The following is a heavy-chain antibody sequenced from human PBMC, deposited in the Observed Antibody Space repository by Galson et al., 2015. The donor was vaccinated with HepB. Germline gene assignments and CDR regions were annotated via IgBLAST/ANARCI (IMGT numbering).Heavy chain of an antibody. CDR3: AREVAAAGDYWYFDL. D-gene: IGHD6-13*01. J-gene: IGHJ2*01. Sequence: SLRLSCAASGFTFSSYSMNWVRQAPGKGLEWVSSISSSSSYIYYADSVKGRFTISRDNAKNSLYLQMNSLRAEDTAVYYCAREVAAAGDYWYFDLWGRGTLVTVSS. CDR2: ISSSSSYI. CDR1: GFTFSSYS. V-gene: IGHV3-21*01.